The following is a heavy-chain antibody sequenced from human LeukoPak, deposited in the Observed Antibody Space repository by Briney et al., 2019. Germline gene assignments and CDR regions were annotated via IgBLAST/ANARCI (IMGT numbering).Heavy chain of an antibody. CDR2: ISGSGGST. J-gene: IGHJ1*01. V-gene: IGHV3-23*01. CDR3: AREEEYSSSLRYFQH. D-gene: IGHD6-13*01. CDR1: GFTFSSYA. Sequence: PGGSLRLSCAASGFTFSSYAMSWVRQAPGKGLEWVSAISGSGGSTYYADSVKGRFTISRDNSKNTLYLQMNSLRAEDTAVYYCAREEEYSSSLRYFQHWGQGTLVTVSS.